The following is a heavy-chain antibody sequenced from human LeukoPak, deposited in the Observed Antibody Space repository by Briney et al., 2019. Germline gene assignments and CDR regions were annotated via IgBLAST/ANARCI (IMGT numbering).Heavy chain of an antibody. CDR3: AKAPEGDYWYFDL. V-gene: IGHV3-9*01. J-gene: IGHJ2*01. Sequence: PGGSLRLSCAASGYTFDDYAMHRVRQAPGKGLEWFSGISWNSGSIGYAESVKGRFTISRDNAKNSLYLQMNSLRAEDTALYYCAKAPEGDYWYFDLWGRGTLVTVSS. CDR2: ISWNSGSI. D-gene: IGHD2-21*01. CDR1: GYTFDDYA.